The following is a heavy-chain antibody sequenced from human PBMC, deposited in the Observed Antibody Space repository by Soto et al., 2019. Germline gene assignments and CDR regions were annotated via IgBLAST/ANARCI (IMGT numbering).Heavy chain of an antibody. Sequence: QVQLQESGPGLVKPSQTLSLSCTVAGGSISSGNYYWSWIRQHPGKGLEWIGYIYYSGSTYYNPSLKSRVTISVDTSKNQFSLKLSSVTAAYTAMYYCARTSYDTSGTAADPWGQGTLVTVSS. D-gene: IGHD3-22*01. J-gene: IGHJ5*02. V-gene: IGHV4-31*03. CDR2: IYYSGST. CDR1: GGSISSGNYY. CDR3: ARTSYDTSGTAADP.